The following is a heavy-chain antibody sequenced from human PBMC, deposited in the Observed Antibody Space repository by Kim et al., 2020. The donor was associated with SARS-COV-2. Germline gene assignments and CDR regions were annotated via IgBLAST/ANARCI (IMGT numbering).Heavy chain of an antibody. D-gene: IGHD1-26*01. CDR2: ISAYNGNT. J-gene: IGHJ6*02. V-gene: IGHV1-18*01. CDR3: ARDQSGSYRLEVYYYYYYGMDV. Sequence: ASVKVSCKASGYTFTSYGISWVRQAPGQGLEWMGWISAYNGNTNYAQKLQGRVTMTTDTSTSTAYMELRSLRSDDTAVYYCARDQSGSYRLEVYYYYYYGMDVWGQGTTVTVSS. CDR1: GYTFTSYG.